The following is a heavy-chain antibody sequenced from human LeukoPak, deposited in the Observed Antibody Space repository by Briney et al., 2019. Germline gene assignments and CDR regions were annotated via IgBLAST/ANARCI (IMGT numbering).Heavy chain of an antibody. V-gene: IGHV4-34*01. J-gene: IGHJ6*03. CDR1: GGSFSGYY. Sequence: PSGTLSLTCAVYGGSFSGYYWTWIRQPPGKGLEWIREIDHSGSTNYNPSLKSRVTISVDTSKNQFSLKLSSMTAADTAVYYCARRRYMDVWGKGTRVTVSS. CDR2: IDHSGST. CDR3: ARRRYMDV.